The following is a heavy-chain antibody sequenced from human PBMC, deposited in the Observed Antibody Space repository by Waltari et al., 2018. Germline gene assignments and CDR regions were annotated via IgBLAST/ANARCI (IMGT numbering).Heavy chain of an antibody. D-gene: IGHD1-7*01. J-gene: IGHJ4*02. Sequence: QLQLQESGPGLVKPSETLSLTCTVSSGDISSSGYYWGGVRQPPGKGLEWMGSIYYSGNTYYNPSLKNRVTISVDTSKNQFSLKVTSVTAADTAVYYCAKVWKNYRTDYWGQGTLVTVSS. CDR2: IYYSGNT. CDR3: AKVWKNYRTDY. V-gene: IGHV4-39*07. CDR1: SGDISSSGYY.